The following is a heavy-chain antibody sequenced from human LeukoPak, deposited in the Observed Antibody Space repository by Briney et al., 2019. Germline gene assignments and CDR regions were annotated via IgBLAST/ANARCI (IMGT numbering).Heavy chain of an antibody. CDR1: GGSISSGSYD. CDR2: IYISRSA. Sequence: SETLSLTCTVSGGSISSGSYDWSWLRQPAGKGLEWIDRIYISRSAHYNPSLESRVTITVDKTENLFSLKLSSVTAADTAVYYCARSLSLRYFVWLLDSDYWYFDLWGRGTLVTVSS. V-gene: IGHV4-61*02. J-gene: IGHJ2*01. D-gene: IGHD3-9*01. CDR3: ARSLSLRYFVWLLDSDYWYFDL.